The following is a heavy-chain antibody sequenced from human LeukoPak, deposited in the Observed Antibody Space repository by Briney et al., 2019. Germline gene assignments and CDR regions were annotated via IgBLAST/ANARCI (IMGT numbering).Heavy chain of an antibody. Sequence: ASVKVSCKASGYTFIGYYIHWVRQAPGQGLEWMGRINPQRGGTNYAQKFQGRVTMTRDASLSTAYMELSRLRSDDTAAYYCARGGAKGFELVEAPFEYWGKGTLVTSPQ. CDR1: GYTFIGYY. CDR3: ARGGAKGFELVEAPFEY. D-gene: IGHD3-10*01. CDR2: INPQRGGT. J-gene: IGHJ4*02. V-gene: IGHV1-2*02.